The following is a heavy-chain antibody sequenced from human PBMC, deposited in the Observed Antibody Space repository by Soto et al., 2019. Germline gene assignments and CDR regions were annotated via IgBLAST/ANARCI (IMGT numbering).Heavy chain of an antibody. J-gene: IGHJ3*02. Sequence: VQLVESGGGLVQPGESLRLSCTASGLTFSISWMTWVRQAPGEGLEWVSNINPAGNVQHYADSVKERFTISRDNAKNSLFLQMSGLRVEDTAVYYCATANTPSAFDMGGQGTMVTVSS. V-gene: IGHV3-7*01. CDR2: INPAGNVQ. CDR1: GLTFSISW. CDR3: ATANTPSAFDM.